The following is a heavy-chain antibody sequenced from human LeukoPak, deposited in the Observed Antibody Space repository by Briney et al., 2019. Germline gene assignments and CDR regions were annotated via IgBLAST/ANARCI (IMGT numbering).Heavy chain of an antibody. J-gene: IGHJ4*02. Sequence: SVKVSCKSSGNTFSSYTITWVRQPPGQGLEWVGRIIPILGVANYAQKFQGRVTITADKSTTTDYMELSSLRSEDTAVYYCARDSGDGYIYWGQGTLVTVSS. CDR2: IIPILGVA. V-gene: IGHV1-69*04. CDR3: ARDSGDGYIY. CDR1: GNTFSSYT. D-gene: IGHD5-24*01.